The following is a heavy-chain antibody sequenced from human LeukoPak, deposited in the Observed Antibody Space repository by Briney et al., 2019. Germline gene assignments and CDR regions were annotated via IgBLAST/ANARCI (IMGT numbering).Heavy chain of an antibody. CDR3: ARLGELLPIDS. D-gene: IGHD3-10*01. V-gene: IGHV1-3*01. J-gene: IGHJ4*02. Sequence: GASVKVSCKASGYTFTSYAMHWVRQAPGQRLEWMGWINAGNDNTKYSQKFQGRVTITRDTSASTAYMELSSLRSEDTAVYYCARLGELLPIDSWGQGTLVTVSS. CDR2: INAGNDNT. CDR1: GYTFTSYA.